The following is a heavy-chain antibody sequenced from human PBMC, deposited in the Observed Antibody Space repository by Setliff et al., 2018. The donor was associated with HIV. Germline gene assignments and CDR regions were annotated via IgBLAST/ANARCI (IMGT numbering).Heavy chain of an antibody. J-gene: IGHJ4*02. Sequence: PFETLSLTCAVSGYSVSSGYFWGWIRQPPGKGLEWTGSIFHTGSTYYNPSLKSRVTISVDTSKNQFSLRLTSVTAADTAVYYCARVRDYGGNFFDYWGQGTLVTVSS. D-gene: IGHD4-17*01. CDR3: ARVRDYGGNFFDY. CDR1: GYSVSSGYF. CDR2: IFHTGST. V-gene: IGHV4-38-2*01.